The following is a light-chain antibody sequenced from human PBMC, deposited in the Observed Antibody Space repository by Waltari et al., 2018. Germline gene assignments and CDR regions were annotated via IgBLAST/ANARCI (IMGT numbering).Light chain of an antibody. J-gene: IGLJ2*01. Sequence: QSALTQPASVSGSPGQSITIPCTGTSSAVGRYNLVSWYHHHPGKAPKLIIFEANKRPSGVSDRFSGSKSGNTASLTISGLQAEDEADYYCCSHAGSTIYVVFGGGTKLTVL. V-gene: IGLV2-23*01. CDR3: CSHAGSTIYVV. CDR1: SSAVGRYNL. CDR2: EAN.